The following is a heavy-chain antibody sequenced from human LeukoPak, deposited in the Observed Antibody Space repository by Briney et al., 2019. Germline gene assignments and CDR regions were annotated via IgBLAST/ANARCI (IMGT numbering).Heavy chain of an antibody. J-gene: IGHJ5*02. CDR2: IYSNGCT. CDR1: GGSISTDLYY. CDR3: ARGSGWNSFDP. Sequence: SETLSLTCTVSGGSISTDLYYWTWIRQPAGKGLEWIGRIYSNGCTDYNPPLKSRVSISIDTSKNHFSLKMSLATAADTALYYCARGSGWNSFDPWGQGTLVTVSS. V-gene: IGHV4-61*02. D-gene: IGHD6-19*01.